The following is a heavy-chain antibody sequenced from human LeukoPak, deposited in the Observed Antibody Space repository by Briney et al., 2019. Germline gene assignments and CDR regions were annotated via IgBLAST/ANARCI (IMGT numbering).Heavy chain of an antibody. D-gene: IGHD7-27*01. V-gene: IGHV1-8*01. Sequence: GPVKVSCKASGYTFTSFDFNWVRQATGQGLEWMGWMKSNNGHTGYAQKFQGRVTMTRDTSISTAYMELSSLTSEDTAVYYCARGPPNWGMVGYWGQGTLVTVSS. CDR3: ARGPPNWGMVGY. J-gene: IGHJ4*02. CDR2: MKSNNGHT. CDR1: GYTFTSFD.